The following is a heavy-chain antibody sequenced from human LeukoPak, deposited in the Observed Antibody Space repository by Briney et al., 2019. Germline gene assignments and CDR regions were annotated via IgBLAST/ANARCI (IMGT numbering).Heavy chain of an antibody. Sequence: SKTLSLTCAVYGGSFSGYYWSWIRQPPGKGLEWIGEINHSGSTNYNPSLKSRVTISVDTSKNQFSLKLSSVTAADTAVYYCALGKGSTSWESGAFDIWGQGTMVTVSS. J-gene: IGHJ3*02. V-gene: IGHV4-34*01. CDR3: ALGKGSTSWESGAFDI. CDR1: GGSFSGYY. D-gene: IGHD2-2*01. CDR2: INHSGST.